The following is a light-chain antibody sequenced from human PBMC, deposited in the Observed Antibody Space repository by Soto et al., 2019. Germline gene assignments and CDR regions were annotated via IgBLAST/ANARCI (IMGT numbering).Light chain of an antibody. J-gene: IGKJ2*01. V-gene: IGKV3-15*01. Sequence: EIVMTQSPATLSMSPGERAILSCRASQSVSSNLAWYQQKPGQAPRLLIYGASTRATGIPARFSGSGSGTEFTLTISSLQSEDFAVYYCQQYDNWPPYTFGQGTKLEIK. CDR3: QQYDNWPPYT. CDR2: GAS. CDR1: QSVSSN.